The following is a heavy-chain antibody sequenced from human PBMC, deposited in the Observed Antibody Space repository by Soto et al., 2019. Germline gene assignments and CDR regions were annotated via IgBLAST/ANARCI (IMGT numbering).Heavy chain of an antibody. CDR2: ISYDGSNK. CDR1: EFTFSSYG. Sequence: QVQLVESGGGVVQPGRSLRLSCAASEFTFSSYGMHWVRQAPGKGLEWVAVISYDGSNKYYADSVKGRFTISRDNSKNTLYLQMNSLRAEDTAVYYCAKGFRRTVTTFCDYWGQGTLVTVSS. V-gene: IGHV3-30*18. D-gene: IGHD4-17*01. CDR3: AKGFRRTVTTFCDY. J-gene: IGHJ4*02.